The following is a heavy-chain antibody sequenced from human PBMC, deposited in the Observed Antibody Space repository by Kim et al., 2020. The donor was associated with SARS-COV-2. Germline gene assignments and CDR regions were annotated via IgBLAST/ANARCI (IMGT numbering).Heavy chain of an antibody. CDR2: IYYSGST. D-gene: IGHD3-10*01. CDR1: GGSISSYY. J-gene: IGHJ2*01. V-gene: IGHV4-59*08. Sequence: SETLSLTCTVSGGSISSYYWSWIRQPPGKGLEWIGYIYYSGSTNYNPSLKSRVTISVDTSKNQFSLKLSSVTAADTAVYYCARLLKADYYGSGSQLLPDWYFDLWGRGTLVTVSS. CDR3: ARLLKADYYGSGSQLLPDWYFDL.